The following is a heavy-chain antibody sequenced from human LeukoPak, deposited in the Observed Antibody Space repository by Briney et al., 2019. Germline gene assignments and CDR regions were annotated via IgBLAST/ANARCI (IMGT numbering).Heavy chain of an antibody. J-gene: IGHJ4*02. CDR2: TYYRSKWYN. CDR1: GDSISSNSAA. V-gene: IGHV6-1*01. D-gene: IGHD1-7*01. Sequence: SQTLSLTCAISGDSISSNSAAWNWIRQSPSRGLEWLGRTYYRSKWYNDYAPSVKSRIAINPDTSKSQFSLHLNSVTPEDTAVYYCARDSGNYSPYFDQWGQGTLVTVSS. CDR3: ARDSGNYSPYFDQ.